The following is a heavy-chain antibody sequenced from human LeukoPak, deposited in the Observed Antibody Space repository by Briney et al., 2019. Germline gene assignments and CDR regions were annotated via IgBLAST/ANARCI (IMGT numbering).Heavy chain of an antibody. V-gene: IGHV4-59*12. Sequence: SETLSLTCTVSGGSIGSYYWTWIRQPPGKGLEWIGFVYYSGTTKYNPSLKSRLTILVDTSKNQFSLKLSSVTAADTALYYCARGGGDSGYYYDYWGQGILVTVSS. CDR2: VYYSGTT. D-gene: IGHD3-10*01. J-gene: IGHJ4*02. CDR1: GGSIGSYY. CDR3: ARGGGDSGYYYDY.